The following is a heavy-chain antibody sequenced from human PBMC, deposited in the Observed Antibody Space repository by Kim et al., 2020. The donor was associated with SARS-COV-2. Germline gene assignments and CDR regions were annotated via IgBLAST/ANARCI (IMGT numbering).Heavy chain of an antibody. CDR2: ISNSGRTI. CDR1: GFTFSSYE. D-gene: IGHD3-10*01. J-gene: IGHJ6*03. CDR3: ASSLGAMVRGNYMDV. V-gene: IGHV3-48*03. Sequence: GGSLRLSCAASGFTFSSYEMNWVRQAPGKGLEWVSYISNSGRTIYYADSVKGRFTISRDNAKNSLYLQMNSLRAEDTAVYYCASSLGAMVRGNYMDVWGKGTTVTVSS.